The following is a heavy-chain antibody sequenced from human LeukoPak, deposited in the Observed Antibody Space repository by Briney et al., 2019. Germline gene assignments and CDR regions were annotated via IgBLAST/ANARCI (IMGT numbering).Heavy chain of an antibody. CDR3: ARHSSLNYYDQ. CDR2: INPSGGST. V-gene: IGHV1-46*01. J-gene: IGHJ4*02. D-gene: IGHD3-22*01. Sequence: ASVKVSCKASGYTFTSYYMHWVRQAPGQGLEWMGIINPSGGSTSYAQKFQGRVTMTRDTSTRTVYMELSSLRSEDTAVYYCARHSSLNYYDQWGQGTLVTVSS. CDR1: GYTFTSYY.